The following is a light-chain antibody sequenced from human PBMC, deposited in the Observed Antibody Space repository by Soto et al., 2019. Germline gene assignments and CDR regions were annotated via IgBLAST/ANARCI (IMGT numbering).Light chain of an antibody. CDR2: GAS. J-gene: IGKJ1*01. CDR3: QQYGSSPQT. V-gene: IGKV3-20*01. Sequence: EIVLTQSPGTLSLSPGERATLSCRASQSVSSSYLAWYQQKPGQAPRLRIYGASSRATGIPDRFSGSGSGTDFTLTISRLEPEYLAVYYCQQYGSSPQTFGRGTKVEIK. CDR1: QSVSSSY.